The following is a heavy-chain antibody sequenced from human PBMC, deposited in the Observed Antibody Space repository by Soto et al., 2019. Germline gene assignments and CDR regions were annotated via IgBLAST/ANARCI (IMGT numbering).Heavy chain of an antibody. D-gene: IGHD6-19*01. V-gene: IGHV1-18*01. CDR1: GYTFTSYG. CDR3: ARDLGWSTSSPYYYYYGMDV. Sequence: ASVKVSCKASGYTFTSYGISWVRQAPGQGLEWMGWNSAYNGNTNYAQKLQGRVTMTTDTSTSTAYMELRSLRSDDTAVYYCARDLGWSTSSPYYYYYGMDVWGQGTTVTVSS. J-gene: IGHJ6*02. CDR2: NSAYNGNT.